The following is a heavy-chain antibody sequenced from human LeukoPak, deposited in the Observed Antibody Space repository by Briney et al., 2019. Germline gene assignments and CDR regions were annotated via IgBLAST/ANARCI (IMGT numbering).Heavy chain of an antibody. Sequence: SVKVSCKASGGTFSSYAISWVRQAPGQGLEWMGGIIPIFGTANYAQKFQGRVTITADKSTSTAYMELSSLRSEDTAVYYCASAPPTYYDILTGAEYYFDYWGQGTLSPSPQ. D-gene: IGHD3-9*01. J-gene: IGHJ4*02. CDR2: IIPIFGTA. CDR3: ASAPPTYYDILTGAEYYFDY. V-gene: IGHV1-69*06. CDR1: GGTFSSYA.